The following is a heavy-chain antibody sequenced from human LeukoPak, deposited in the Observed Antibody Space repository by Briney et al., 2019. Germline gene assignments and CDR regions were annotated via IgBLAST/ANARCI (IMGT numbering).Heavy chain of an antibody. CDR2: ISSSGSYI. CDR3: ARGGGSYGKYYFDY. J-gene: IGHJ4*02. CDR1: GFTFSNYP. D-gene: IGHD5-18*01. V-gene: IGHV3-21*01. Sequence: GGSLRLSCAASGFTFSNYPMGWVRQAPGKGLEWVSSISSSGSYIYYADSVRGRFTISSDNAKNSLYLQMNSLRAEDSAVYYCARGGGSYGKYYFDYWGQGTLVTVSS.